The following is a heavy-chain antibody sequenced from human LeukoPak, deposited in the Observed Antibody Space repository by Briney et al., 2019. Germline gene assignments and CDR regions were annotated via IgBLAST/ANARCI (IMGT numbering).Heavy chain of an antibody. CDR3: AKDAVVTPGFDY. CDR2: ISYDGSNK. Sequence: GGSLRLSCAASGLTFSSYAMHWVRQAPGKGLEWVAVISYDGSNKYYADSVKGRFTISRDNSKNTLYLQMNSLRAEDTAVYYCAKDAVVTPGFDYWGQGTLVTVSS. D-gene: IGHD4-23*01. CDR1: GLTFSSYA. V-gene: IGHV3-30*04. J-gene: IGHJ4*02.